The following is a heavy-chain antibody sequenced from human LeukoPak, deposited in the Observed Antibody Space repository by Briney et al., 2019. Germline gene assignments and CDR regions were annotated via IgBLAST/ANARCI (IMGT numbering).Heavy chain of an antibody. V-gene: IGHV3-48*04. D-gene: IGHD4-23*01. CDR3: ARDLDGGNSFDY. Sequence: SGGSLRLSCAASGFTFSSYSMNWVRQAPGKGLEWVSYISSSSSTIDYADSVKGRFTISRDDAKNSLYLQMNNLRAEDTAIYYCARDLDGGNSFDYWGQGTLVTVSS. CDR2: ISSSSSTI. J-gene: IGHJ4*02. CDR1: GFTFSSYS.